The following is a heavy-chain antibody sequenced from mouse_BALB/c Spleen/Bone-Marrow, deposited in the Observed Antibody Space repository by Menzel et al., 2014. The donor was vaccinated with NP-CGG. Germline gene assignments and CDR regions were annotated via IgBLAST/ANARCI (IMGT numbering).Heavy chain of an antibody. V-gene: IGHV3-2*02. D-gene: IGHD1-1*01. CDR3: ARSAGSSRYWYFDV. CDR2: ISYSDIT. CDR1: DYSITSDYA. Sequence: EVQGVESGPGLVKPSQSLSLTCTVTDYSITSDYAWNWIQQFPGNKLEWMGYISYSDITSYNPSLKSRISITRDTSKNQFFLQLNSVTPEDTATYDCARSAGSSRYWYFDVWGAGTTVTVSS. J-gene: IGHJ1*01.